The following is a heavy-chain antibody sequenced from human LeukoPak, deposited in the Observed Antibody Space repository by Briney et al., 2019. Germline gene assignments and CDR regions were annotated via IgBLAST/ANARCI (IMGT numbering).Heavy chain of an antibody. V-gene: IGHV1-46*01. CDR2: INPSGGST. J-gene: IGHJ3*02. CDR3: AREGTHGYNFPDAFDI. CDR1: GYTFTSYY. D-gene: IGHD5-24*01. Sequence: GASVKVSCKASGYTFTSYYMHWVRQAPGQGLEWMGIINPSGGSTSYAQKFQGRVTMTRDTSTSTVYMELRSLRSDDTAVYYCAREGTHGYNFPDAFDIWGQGTMVTVSS.